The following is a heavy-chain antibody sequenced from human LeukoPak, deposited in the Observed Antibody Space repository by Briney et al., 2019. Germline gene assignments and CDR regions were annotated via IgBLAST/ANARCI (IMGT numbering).Heavy chain of an antibody. J-gene: IGHJ4*02. CDR1: GYTFTDYF. CDR3: ARGDIRAAGPNPAFDY. Sequence: ASVTVSCKASGYTFTDYFMHWVRQAPGQGLEWMGWINPNSGGTNYAQKFQGTVTMTRDTSITTAYMDLSRLRSDDTAVYYCARGDIRAAGPNPAFDYWGQGTLVTVSS. CDR2: INPNSGGT. V-gene: IGHV1-2*02. D-gene: IGHD6-13*01.